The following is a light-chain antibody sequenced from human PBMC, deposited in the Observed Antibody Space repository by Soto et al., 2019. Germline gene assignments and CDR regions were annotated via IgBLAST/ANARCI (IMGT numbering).Light chain of an antibody. J-gene: IGKJ4*01. CDR3: QQYNKWPLT. CDR1: QSVSSN. Sequence: EIVMTQSPATLSVSPGERATLSCRASQSVSSNLAWYQQKPGQAPRLLIYGASIRATGIPARFSGSGSGTEFTLTISSLQSEDFAVYYCQQYNKWPLTFGGGTK. CDR2: GAS. V-gene: IGKV3D-15*01.